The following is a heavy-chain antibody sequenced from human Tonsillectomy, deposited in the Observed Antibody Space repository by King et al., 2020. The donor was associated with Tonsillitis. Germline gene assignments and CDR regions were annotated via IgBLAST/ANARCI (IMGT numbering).Heavy chain of an antibody. CDR1: GYTFTGYY. V-gene: IGHV1-2*02. D-gene: IGHD3-10*01. CDR2: INPNSGGT. Sequence: VQLVESGAEVKKPGASVKVSCKASGYTFTGYYMHWVRQAPGQGLEWMGWINPNSGGTNYAQKFQGRVTMTRDTSISTAYMELSRLRSDDTALYYCARSRMVRGVITLYGMDVWGQGTTVTVSS. J-gene: IGHJ6*02. CDR3: ARSRMVRGVITLYGMDV.